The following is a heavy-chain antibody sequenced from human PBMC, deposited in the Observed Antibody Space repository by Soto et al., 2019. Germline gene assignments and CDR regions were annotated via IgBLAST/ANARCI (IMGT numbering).Heavy chain of an antibody. V-gene: IGHV3-23*01. Sequence: GGSLRLSCAASGFTFSSYAMSWVRQAPGKVLEWVSAISGSGGSTYYEDSVKGRFTISRDNSKNTLYLQMNSLRAEDTAVYYCAKGGRWFGELLYYFDYWGQGTLVTVSS. D-gene: IGHD3-10*01. J-gene: IGHJ4*02. CDR2: ISGSGGST. CDR1: GFTFSSYA. CDR3: AKGGRWFGELLYYFDY.